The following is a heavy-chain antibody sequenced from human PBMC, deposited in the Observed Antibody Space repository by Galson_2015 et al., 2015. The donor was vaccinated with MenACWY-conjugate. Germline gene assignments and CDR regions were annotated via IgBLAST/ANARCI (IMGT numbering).Heavy chain of an antibody. CDR1: GGSISSYY. Sequence: ETLSLTCTVSGGSISSYYWSWIRQPPGKGLEWIGYIYYSGSTNYNPSLKSRVTISVDTSKNQFSLKLSSVTAADTAVYYCARDPSYGDDYWYFDLWGRGTLVTVSS. CDR2: IYYSGST. J-gene: IGHJ2*01. V-gene: IGHV4-59*01. D-gene: IGHD4-17*01. CDR3: ARDPSYGDDYWYFDL.